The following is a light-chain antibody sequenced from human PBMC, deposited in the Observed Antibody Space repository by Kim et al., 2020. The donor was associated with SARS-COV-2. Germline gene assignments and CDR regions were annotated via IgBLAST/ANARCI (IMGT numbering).Light chain of an antibody. CDR3: QQYGSSPSWT. CDR1: QSVSSSY. J-gene: IGKJ1*01. V-gene: IGKV3-20*01. CDR2: GAS. Sequence: EIVLTQSPGSLSLSPGERATLSCRARQSVSSSYLAWYQQKPGQAPRLLIYGASSRATGIPDRFSGSGSGTDFTLTISRLEPEDFAVYYCQQYGSSPSWTFGQGTKVDIK.